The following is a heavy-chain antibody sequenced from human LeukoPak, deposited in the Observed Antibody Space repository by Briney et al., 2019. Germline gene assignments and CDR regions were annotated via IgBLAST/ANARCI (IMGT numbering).Heavy chain of an antibody. D-gene: IGHD3-22*01. Sequence: SVKVSCKASGGTFSSYAISWVRQAPGQGLEWMGGIIPIFGTANYAQEFQGRVTITADESTSTAYMELSSLRSEDTAVYYCARVSYDSSGYYYWFDPWGQGTLVTVSS. CDR3: ARVSYDSSGYYYWFDP. CDR2: IIPIFGTA. J-gene: IGHJ5*02. V-gene: IGHV1-69*13. CDR1: GGTFSSYA.